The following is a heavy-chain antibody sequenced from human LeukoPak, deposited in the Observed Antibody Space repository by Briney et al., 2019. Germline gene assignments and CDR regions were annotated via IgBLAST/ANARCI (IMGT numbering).Heavy chain of an antibody. Sequence: GSLRLSCAASGFTFSSYAMSWVRQAPGKGLEWVSAISGSGGSTYYADSVKGRFTISRDNSKNTLYLQMNSLRAEDTAVYYCAREAPGQLVVQESNWFDPWGQGTLVTVSS. CDR1: GFTFSSYA. CDR2: ISGSGGST. V-gene: IGHV3-23*01. D-gene: IGHD6-6*01. CDR3: AREAPGQLVVQESNWFDP. J-gene: IGHJ5*02.